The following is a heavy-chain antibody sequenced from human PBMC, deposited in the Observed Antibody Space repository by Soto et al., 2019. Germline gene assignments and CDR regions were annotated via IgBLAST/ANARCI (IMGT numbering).Heavy chain of an antibody. V-gene: IGHV5-51*01. D-gene: IGHD6-13*01. CDR1: GYSFSSYW. CDR2: IYPSGSDT. J-gene: IGHJ4*02. Sequence: EVQLVQSGAEVKKPGESLKISCKASGYSFSSYWIGWVRQLPGKGLEWMGIIYPSGSDTRYRPSVRGQVIISADRSISPAYLQWSSLKASDIGTYYCARRVGSSWRYFDSWGQGTLVTVSS. CDR3: ARRVGSSWRYFDS.